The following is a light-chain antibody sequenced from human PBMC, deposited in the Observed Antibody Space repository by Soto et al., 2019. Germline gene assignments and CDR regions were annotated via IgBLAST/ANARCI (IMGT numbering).Light chain of an antibody. CDR3: HQYASSLT. Sequence: EIVLTQSPGSLSLSLGERATLSCRASQSVDSAFFAWYQKKPGQPPRLLMYGASRRATGIPDRFSGCGSGTDFTITISRLEPEDFAVYYCHQYASSLTFGQGTKVEI. CDR2: GAS. V-gene: IGKV3-20*01. CDR1: QSVDSAF. J-gene: IGKJ1*01.